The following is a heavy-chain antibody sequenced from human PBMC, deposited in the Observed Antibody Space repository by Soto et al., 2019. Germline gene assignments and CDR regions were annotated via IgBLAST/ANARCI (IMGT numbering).Heavy chain of an antibody. Sequence: QVQLVQSGAEVKKPGSSVKVSCKASGGTFSSYAISWVRQAPGQGLEWMGGIIPIFGTANYAQKFQGRVTIIADDSTSTAYMELSSLRPEDTAVYYCARGVNTVEMATIGAALYYYYVMDVWGQGTTVTVSS. CDR2: IIPIFGTA. D-gene: IGHD5-12*01. CDR1: GGTFSSYA. V-gene: IGHV1-69*01. CDR3: ARGVNTVEMATIGAALYYYYVMDV. J-gene: IGHJ6*02.